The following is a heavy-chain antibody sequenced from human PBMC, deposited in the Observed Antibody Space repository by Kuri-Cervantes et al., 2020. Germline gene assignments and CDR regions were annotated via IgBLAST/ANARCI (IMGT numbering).Heavy chain of an antibody. CDR3: ARGWRGGREWTTVTTRRHALVY. CDR2: IIPIFGTA. J-gene: IGHJ4*02. CDR1: GGTFSSYA. Sequence: SVKVSCKASGGTFSSYAISWVRQAPGQGLEWMGGIIPIFGTANYAQKFQGRVTITADKSTSTAYMELSSLRSEDTAVYYCARGWRGGREWTTVTTRRHALVYWGQGTLVTVSS. V-gene: IGHV1-69*06. D-gene: IGHD4-17*01.